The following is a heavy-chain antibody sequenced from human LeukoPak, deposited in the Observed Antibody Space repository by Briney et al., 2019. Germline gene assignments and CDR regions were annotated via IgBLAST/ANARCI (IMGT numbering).Heavy chain of an antibody. V-gene: IGHV3-48*04. Sequence: GGSLRLSCAASGFTFSSYSMNWVRQAPGKGLEWVSYISSSSSTIYYADSVKGRFTISRDNAKNSLYLQMNSLRAEDTAVYYCARGAIYSSGWYVDYWGQGTLVTVSS. CDR3: ARGAIYSSGWYVDY. CDR1: GFTFSSYS. CDR2: ISSSSSTI. J-gene: IGHJ4*02. D-gene: IGHD6-19*01.